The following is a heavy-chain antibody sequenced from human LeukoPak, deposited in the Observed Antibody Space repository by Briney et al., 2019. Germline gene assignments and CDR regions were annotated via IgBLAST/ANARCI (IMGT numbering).Heavy chain of an antibody. CDR2: IKQDGSEK. J-gene: IGHJ4*02. Sequence: GGSLRLSCAASGFTFSSYWMSWVRQAPGKGLEWVANIKQDGSEKYYVDSVKGRFTISRDNGKNSLYLQMNSLRAEDTAVYYCARDPPAVTALFDYWGQGTLVTVSS. CDR1: GFTFSSYW. CDR3: ARDPPAVTALFDY. D-gene: IGHD4-17*01. V-gene: IGHV3-7*01.